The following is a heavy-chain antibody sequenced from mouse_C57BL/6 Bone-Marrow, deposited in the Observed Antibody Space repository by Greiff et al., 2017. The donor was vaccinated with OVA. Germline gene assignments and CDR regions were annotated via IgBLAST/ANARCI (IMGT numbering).Heavy chain of an antibody. CDR1: GYTFTSYW. D-gene: IGHD2-2*01. CDR2: IYPSDSET. Sequence: QVQLQQPGAELVRPGSSVKLSCKASGYTFTSYWMDWVKQRPGQGLEWIGNIYPSDSETHYNQKFKDKATLTVDKSSSTAYMQLSSLTSEDSVVYYCARSKISMVTTNFDYWGQGTTLTVSS. J-gene: IGHJ2*01. CDR3: ARSKISMVTTNFDY. V-gene: IGHV1-61*01.